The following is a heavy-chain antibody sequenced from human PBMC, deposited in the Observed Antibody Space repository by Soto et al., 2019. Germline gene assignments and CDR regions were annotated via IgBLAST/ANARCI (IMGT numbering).Heavy chain of an antibody. D-gene: IGHD4-17*01. V-gene: IGHV1-2*02. CDR2: INPNSGNT. CDR1: GYTFTGYY. J-gene: IGHJ5*02. CDR3: ARDSTSYGDPRRYNWFDP. Sequence: GASVKVSCKASGYTFTGYYMHWVRQAPGQGLEWMGWINPNSGNTNYAQKVQGRVTMTTDTSTSTAYMELRSLRSDDTAVYYCARDSTSYGDPRRYNWFDPWGQGTLVTVSS.